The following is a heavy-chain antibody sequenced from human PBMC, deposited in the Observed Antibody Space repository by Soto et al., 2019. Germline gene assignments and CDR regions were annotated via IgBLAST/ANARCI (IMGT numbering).Heavy chain of an antibody. J-gene: IGHJ4*02. V-gene: IGHV1-18*01. Sequence: QVQLVQSGAEVKKPGASVKVSCKASGYTFTSYGISWVRQAPGQGLEWMGWISAYNGNTNYAQKLQGRVTMTTDTPTSTAYMEPGSPRSDDRAVYYCARARLGHYFDYWGQGTLVTVSS. CDR2: ISAYNGNT. D-gene: IGHD3-10*01. CDR1: GYTFTSYG. CDR3: ARARLGHYFDY.